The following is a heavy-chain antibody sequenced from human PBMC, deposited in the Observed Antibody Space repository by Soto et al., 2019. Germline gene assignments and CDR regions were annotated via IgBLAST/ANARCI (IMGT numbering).Heavy chain of an antibody. CDR2: ISSSSSTI. J-gene: IGHJ4*02. CDR3: ARDGVTFDY. D-gene: IGHD5-18*01. V-gene: IGHV3-48*01. CDR1: GFTFSSYS. Sequence: EVQLVESGGGLVQPGGSLRLSCAASGFTFSSYSMNWVRQAPGKGLEWVSYISSSSSTIYYADSVKGRFTISRDNAKNSLYLQMTSLRAEDTAVYYCARDGVTFDYWGQGTLVTVSS.